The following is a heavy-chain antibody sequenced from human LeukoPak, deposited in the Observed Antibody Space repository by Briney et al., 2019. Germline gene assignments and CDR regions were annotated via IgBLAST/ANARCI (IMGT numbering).Heavy chain of an antibody. V-gene: IGHV3-30*03. CDR2: ISYDGSTK. CDR1: GFSFSGYG. CDR3: ARVPVAGTIGGYFDY. J-gene: IGHJ4*02. D-gene: IGHD6-19*01. Sequence: GGSLRLSCVASGFSFSGYGMCWVRQAPGKGLQWVAVISYDGSTKYYADSVKGRFTISRDNSKNTLYLQMNSLRAEDTAVYYCARVPVAGTIGGYFDYWGQGTLVTVSS.